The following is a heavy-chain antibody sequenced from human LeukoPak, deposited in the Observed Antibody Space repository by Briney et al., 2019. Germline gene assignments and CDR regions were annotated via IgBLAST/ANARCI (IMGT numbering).Heavy chain of an antibody. CDR1: GYTFTDYY. V-gene: IGHV1-2*02. J-gene: IGHJ4*02. Sequence: VASVKVSCKASGYTFTDYYMHWVRQAPGQGLEWMGWINPNSGSTNFAQKFQGRVAMTSDTSISTADLELGSLRAEATAVYFCARARWQLAPYFSSWGQGTLVTVSS. CDR3: ARARWQLAPYFSS. D-gene: IGHD1-1*01. CDR2: INPNSGST.